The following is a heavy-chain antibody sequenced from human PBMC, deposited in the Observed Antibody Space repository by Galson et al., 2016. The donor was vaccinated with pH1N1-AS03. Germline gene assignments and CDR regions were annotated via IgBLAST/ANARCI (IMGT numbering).Heavy chain of an antibody. Sequence: SLRLSCAGSGFTFDAYAMHWVRQAPGKGLEWVSGIDWNSGTIGYTDSVKGRFTISREIPQNSLYPQMDSLRADDTAGYYCAVWGYISGTHGLDVWGKGTTVTVSS. D-gene: IGHD5-12*01. CDR3: AVWGYISGTHGLDV. V-gene: IGHV3-9*01. J-gene: IGHJ6*04. CDR2: IDWNSGTI. CDR1: GFTFDAYA.